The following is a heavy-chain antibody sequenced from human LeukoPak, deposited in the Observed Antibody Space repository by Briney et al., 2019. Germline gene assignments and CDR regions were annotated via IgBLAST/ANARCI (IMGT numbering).Heavy chain of an antibody. CDR2: MNPNSGNT. CDR3: AREVLPLRWGELSPVGGG. V-gene: IGHV1-8*01. D-gene: IGHD3-16*02. J-gene: IGHJ4*02. Sequence: ASVKVSCKASGYTFSSYDINWVRQATGQGLEWMGWMNPNSGNTGYAQKFQGRVTMTRNTSISTAYMELSRLRSDDTAVYYCAREVLPLRWGELSPVGGGWGQGTLVTVSS. CDR1: GYTFSSYD.